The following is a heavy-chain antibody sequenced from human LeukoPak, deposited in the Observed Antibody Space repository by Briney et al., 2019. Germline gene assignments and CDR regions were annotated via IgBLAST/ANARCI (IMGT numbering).Heavy chain of an antibody. CDR3: ARGAYSLSWFDP. CDR2: INPNSGGT. J-gene: IGHJ5*02. D-gene: IGHD4-11*01. V-gene: IGHV1-2*02. CDR1: GYTFPGYY. Sequence: GASVKVSCKASGYTFPGYYMHWVRQAPGQGLEWMGWINPNSGGTNYAQKFQGRVTMARDTSISTVYMDRSRLRSDDTAVYYCARGAYSLSWFDPWGQGTLVTVSS.